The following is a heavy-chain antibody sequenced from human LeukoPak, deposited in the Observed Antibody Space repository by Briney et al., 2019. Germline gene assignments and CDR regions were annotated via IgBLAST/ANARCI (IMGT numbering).Heavy chain of an antibody. CDR1: GGSFSGYY. CDR2: INHSGST. Sequence: SETLSLTCAVYGGSFSGYYWSWIRQPPGKGLEWIGEINHSGSTNYNPSLKSRVTISVDTSKNQFSLKLSSVTAADTAVYYCARGQAPDCSSTSCYPWFDPWGQGTLVTVSS. CDR3: ARGQAPDCSSTSCYPWFDP. J-gene: IGHJ5*02. V-gene: IGHV4-34*01. D-gene: IGHD2-2*01.